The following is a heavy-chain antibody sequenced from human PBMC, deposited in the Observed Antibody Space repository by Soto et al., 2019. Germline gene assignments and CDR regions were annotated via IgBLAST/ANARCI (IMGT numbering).Heavy chain of an antibody. Sequence: SETLSLTCTVSGGSISSYYWSWIRQPPGKGLEWIGYIYYSGSTNYNPSLKSRVTISVDTSKNQFSLKLSSVTAADTAVYYCARDNEIWFGELSGWFDPWGQGTLVTVSS. CDR1: GGSISSYY. J-gene: IGHJ5*02. CDR3: ARDNEIWFGELSGWFDP. D-gene: IGHD3-10*01. V-gene: IGHV4-59*01. CDR2: IYYSGST.